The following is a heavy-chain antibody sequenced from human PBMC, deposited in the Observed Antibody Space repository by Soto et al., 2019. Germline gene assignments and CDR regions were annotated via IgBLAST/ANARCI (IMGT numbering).Heavy chain of an antibody. CDR1: GFAFNNFV. CDR2: ISGSGGAT. J-gene: IGHJ4*02. V-gene: IGHV3-23*01. Sequence: PGGSPRLSCAASGFAFNNFVMTWVRQAPGKGLEWVSTISGSGGATYYADSVKGRFTLSRDNSKNTLSLQMNSLRAEDTALYYCAKGTYYYDGSGYSHWGQGALVTVSS. CDR3: AKGTYYYDGSGYSH. D-gene: IGHD3-22*01.